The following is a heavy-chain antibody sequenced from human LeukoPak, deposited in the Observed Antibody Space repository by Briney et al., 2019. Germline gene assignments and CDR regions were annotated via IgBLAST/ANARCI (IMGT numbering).Heavy chain of an antibody. D-gene: IGHD6-13*01. V-gene: IGHV4-30-2*01. J-gene: IGHJ6*02. CDR2: IYHSGST. Sequence: SETLSLTCTVSGGSISSGGYYWSWIRQPPGKGLEWIGYIYHSGSTYYNPSHKSRVTISVDTSKNQFSLKLSSVTAADTAVYYCARSKYSSSWYNYYYYGMDVWGQGTTVTVSS. CDR1: GGSISSGGYY. CDR3: ARSKYSSSWYNYYYYGMDV.